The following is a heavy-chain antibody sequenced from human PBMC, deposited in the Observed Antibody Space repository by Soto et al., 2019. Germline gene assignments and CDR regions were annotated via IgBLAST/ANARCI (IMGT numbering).Heavy chain of an antibody. V-gene: IGHV3-33*01. CDR1: GFTFSNYG. CDR2: IWYDGSNK. J-gene: IGHJ4*02. D-gene: IGHD6-13*01. CDR3: ARERIAAAGTAYFDY. Sequence: QVQLVESGGGVVRPGRSLRLSCAASGFTFSNYGMHWVRQAPGKGLDWVAAIWYDGSNKYYADSVKGRFTISRDISKNTLYLQMNSLRAEDSAVYYCARERIAAAGTAYFDYWGQGTLVTVSS.